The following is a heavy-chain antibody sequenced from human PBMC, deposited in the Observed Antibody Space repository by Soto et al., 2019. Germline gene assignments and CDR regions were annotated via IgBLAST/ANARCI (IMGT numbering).Heavy chain of an antibody. CDR2: ISGSGGST. J-gene: IGHJ3*02. V-gene: IGHV3-23*01. Sequence: EVQLLESGGGLVQPGGSLRLSCAASGFTFSSYAMSWVRQAPGKGLEWVSAISGSGGSTYYADSVKGRFTISRDNSKNTLYLQMNSLRAEDTAVYYCAKSSGTMVRGVMSAFDIWGQGTMVTVSS. CDR1: GFTFSSYA. D-gene: IGHD3-10*01. CDR3: AKSSGTMVRGVMSAFDI.